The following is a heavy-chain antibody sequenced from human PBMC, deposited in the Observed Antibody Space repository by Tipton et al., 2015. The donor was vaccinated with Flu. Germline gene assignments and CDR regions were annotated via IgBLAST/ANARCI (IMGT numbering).Heavy chain of an antibody. D-gene: IGHD3-9*01. CDR1: GFTFSSYA. J-gene: IGHJ4*02. CDR2: ISGSGGST. Sequence: SLRLSCAASGFTFSSYAMSWVRQAPGKGLEWVSAISGSGGSTYYADSVKGRFTISRDNSKNTLYLQMNSLRAEDTAVYYCAKGGLRYFDWLPYDYWGQGTLVTVSS. CDR3: AKGGLRYFDWLPYDY. V-gene: IGHV3-23*01.